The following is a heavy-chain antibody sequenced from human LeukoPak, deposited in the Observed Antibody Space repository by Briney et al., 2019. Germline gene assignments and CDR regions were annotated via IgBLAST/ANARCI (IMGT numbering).Heavy chain of an antibody. CDR3: ARYSDGDYALDY. V-gene: IGHV1-2*02. J-gene: IGHJ4*02. D-gene: IGHD4-17*01. CDR2: INPNSGGT. Sequence: ASVKVSYKASGYTFTGYYMHWVRQAPGQGLEWMGWINPNSGGTNYAQKFQGRVTMTRDTSISTAYMELSRLRSDDTAVYYCARYSDGDYALDYWGQGTLVTVSS. CDR1: GYTFTGYY.